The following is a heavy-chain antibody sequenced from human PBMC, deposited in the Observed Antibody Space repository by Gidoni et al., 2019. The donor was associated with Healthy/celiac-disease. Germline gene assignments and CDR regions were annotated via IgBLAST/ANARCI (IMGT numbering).Heavy chain of an antibody. V-gene: IGHV1-46*01. CDR2: INPSGGST. D-gene: IGHD6-6*01. Sequence: QVQLVQSGAEVKKPGASVKVSCTASGYTFTSYYMHWVRQAPGQGLEWMGIINPSGGSTSYAQKFQGRVTMTRDTSTSTVYMELSSLRSEDTAVYYCAREGNEGYSSSHPDYWGQGTLVTVSS. CDR1: GYTFTSYY. CDR3: AREGNEGYSSSHPDY. J-gene: IGHJ4*02.